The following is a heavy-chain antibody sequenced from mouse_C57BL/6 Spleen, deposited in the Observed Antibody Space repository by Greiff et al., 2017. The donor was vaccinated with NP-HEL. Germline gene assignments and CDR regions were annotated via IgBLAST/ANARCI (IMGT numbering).Heavy chain of an antibody. CDR1: GYSFTDYN. CDR2: INPNYGTT. Sequence: EVQLQESGPELVKPGASVKISCKASGYSFTDYNMNWVKQSNGQSLEWIGVINPNYGTTNYNQKFKGKATLTVDQSSSTAYMQLNSLTSEDSAVYNCAGYYGSYFDYWGQGTTLTVSS. CDR3: AGYYGSYFDY. D-gene: IGHD1-1*01. J-gene: IGHJ2*01. V-gene: IGHV1-39*01.